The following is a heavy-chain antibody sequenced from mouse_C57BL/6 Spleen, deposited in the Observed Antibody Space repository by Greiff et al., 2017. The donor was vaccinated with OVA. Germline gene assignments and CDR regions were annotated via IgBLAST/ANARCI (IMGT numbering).Heavy chain of an antibody. CDR3: ARTYYYYGSSDYAMDY. CDR2: IYPGSGST. CDR1: GYTFTSYW. V-gene: IGHV1-55*01. Sequence: QVQLQQSGAELVKPGASVKMSCKASGYTFTSYWITWVKQRPGQGLEWIGDIYPGSGSTNYNEKFKSKATLTVDTSSSTAYMQLSSLTSEDSAVYYCARTYYYYGSSDYAMDYWGQGTSVTVSS. J-gene: IGHJ4*01. D-gene: IGHD1-1*01.